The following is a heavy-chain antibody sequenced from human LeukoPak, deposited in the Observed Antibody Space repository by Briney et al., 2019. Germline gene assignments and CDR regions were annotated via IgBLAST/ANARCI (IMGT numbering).Heavy chain of an antibody. V-gene: IGHV1-8*01. J-gene: IGHJ4*02. CDR2: MNPNSGNT. D-gene: IGHD6-13*01. Sequence: ASVKVSCKASGYAFTSYDINWVRQATGQGHEWMGWMNPNSGNTGYAQKFQGRVTMTRNTSISTAYMELSSLRSEDTAVYYCARELIAAAGMNYWGQGTLVTVSS. CDR3: ARELIAAAGMNY. CDR1: GYAFTSYD.